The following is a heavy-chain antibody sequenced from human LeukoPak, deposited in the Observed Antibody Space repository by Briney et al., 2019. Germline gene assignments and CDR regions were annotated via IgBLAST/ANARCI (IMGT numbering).Heavy chain of an antibody. CDR1: GGSISDSNYF. V-gene: IGHV4-39*01. CDR3: ARHARGTNRCYWFDP. D-gene: IGHD2-8*01. CDR2: IYYSGSI. J-gene: IGHJ5*02. Sequence: SETLSLTCTVSGGSISDSNYFWGWIRQPPGKGLEWIGNIYYSGSISYNPSLKSRVTISVDTSKNQFSLKLSSVTAADTAVYYCARHARGTNRCYWFDPWGQGTLVTVSS.